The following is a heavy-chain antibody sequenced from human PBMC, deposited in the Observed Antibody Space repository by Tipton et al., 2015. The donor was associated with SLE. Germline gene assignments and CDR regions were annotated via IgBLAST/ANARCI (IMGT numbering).Heavy chain of an antibody. Sequence: TLSLTCAVPDYSISSGYYWGWIRQPPGKGLEWIGYIYHSGNTYYNPSLKSRVTISVDTSKNQFSLKLSSVTAADTAVYYCASGDGNYMDVWGKGTTVTVSS. CDR2: IYHSGNT. CDR1: DYSISSGYY. J-gene: IGHJ6*03. V-gene: IGHV4-38-2*01. CDR3: ASGDGNYMDV. D-gene: IGHD2-21*01.